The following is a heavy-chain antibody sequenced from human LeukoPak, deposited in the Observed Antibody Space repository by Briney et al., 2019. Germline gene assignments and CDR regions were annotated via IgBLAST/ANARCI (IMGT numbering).Heavy chain of an antibody. V-gene: IGHV4-59*11. D-gene: IGHD2-2*02. CDR3: AREEGYCSSTSCYIFDY. Sequence: PSETLSLTCTVSGGSISSHFWSWIRQPPGKGLEWIGYIYHSGGTNYNPSLKSRVTISVDTSKTQFSLKLSSVTAADTAVYYCAREEGYCSSTSCYIFDYWGQGTLVTVSS. CDR2: IYHSGGT. CDR1: GGSISSHF. J-gene: IGHJ4*02.